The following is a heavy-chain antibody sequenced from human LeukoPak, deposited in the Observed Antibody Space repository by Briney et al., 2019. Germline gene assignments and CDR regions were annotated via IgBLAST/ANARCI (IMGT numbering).Heavy chain of an antibody. CDR3: AKGSRYYDSSGYYKEIETSDY. V-gene: IGHV3-23*01. CDR2: ISGSGGST. J-gene: IGHJ4*02. D-gene: IGHD3-22*01. Sequence: PGGSLRLSCAASGFTFSSYAMSWVRQAPGKGLEWVSAISGSGGSTYYADSVKGRFTISRDNSKNTLYLQMNSLRAENTAVYYCAKGSRYYDSSGYYKEIETSDYWGQGTLVTVSS. CDR1: GFTFSSYA.